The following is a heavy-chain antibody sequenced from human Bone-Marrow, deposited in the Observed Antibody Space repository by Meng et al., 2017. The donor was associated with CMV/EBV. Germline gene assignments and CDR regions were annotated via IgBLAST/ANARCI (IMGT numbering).Heavy chain of an antibody. V-gene: IGHV3-74*01. Sequence: GGSLRLSCAASGFTFNKYWMHWVRQAPGKGLVWVSRINSDGSSTTYADSVKGRFTISRDNTKNTLNLQMNSLRAEDTAVYYCARVNLQWFGELRVYFDYWGQGTLVTVSS. CDR1: GFTFNKYW. CDR3: ARVNLQWFGELRVYFDY. D-gene: IGHD3-10*01. CDR2: INSDGSST. J-gene: IGHJ4*02.